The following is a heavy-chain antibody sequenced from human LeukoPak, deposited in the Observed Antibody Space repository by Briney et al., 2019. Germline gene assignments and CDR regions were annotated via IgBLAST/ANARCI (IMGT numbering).Heavy chain of an antibody. CDR1: GYTFTRNG. J-gene: IGHJ4*02. CDR2: ISGYNGNT. V-gene: IGHV1-18*01. Sequence: WASVKVSCMASGYTFTRNGISSVRQALGQGLQWMGRISGYNGNTKYAQRLQGRVSMTTDRSTSTAYMELRSLRSDDTGVYYCARSPTSYDYSDYWGQGTLVTVSS. D-gene: IGHD4-11*01. CDR3: ARSPTSYDYSDY.